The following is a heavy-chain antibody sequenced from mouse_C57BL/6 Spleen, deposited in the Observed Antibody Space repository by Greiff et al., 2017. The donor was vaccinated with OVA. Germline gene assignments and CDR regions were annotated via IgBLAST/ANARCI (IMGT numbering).Heavy chain of an antibody. CDR3: ARQHLGYSNSYWYFDV. CDR1: GYTFTSYW. CDR2: IYPGSGST. V-gene: IGHV1-55*01. Sequence: QVQLQQPGAELVKPGASVKMSCKASGYTFTSYWITWVKQRPGQGLEWIGDIYPGSGSTNYNEKFKSKATLTVDTSSSTAYMQLSSLTSEDSAVYYCARQHLGYSNSYWYFDVWGTGTTVTVSS. D-gene: IGHD2-5*01. J-gene: IGHJ1*03.